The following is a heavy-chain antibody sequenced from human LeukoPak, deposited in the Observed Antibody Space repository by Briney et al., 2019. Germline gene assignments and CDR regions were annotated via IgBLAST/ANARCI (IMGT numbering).Heavy chain of an antibody. J-gene: IGHJ4*02. D-gene: IGHD2-2*01. CDR2: INPNSGGT. Sequence: GASVKVSCKASGYSFTAYYMHWVRQAPGQGLEWMGWINPNSGGTNYGQKFQGRVTMTRDTSINTAYMELNRPRSDDTAVYYCARDTSSSPGYWGQGTLVTVSS. CDR1: GYSFTAYY. CDR3: ARDTSSSPGY. V-gene: IGHV1-2*02.